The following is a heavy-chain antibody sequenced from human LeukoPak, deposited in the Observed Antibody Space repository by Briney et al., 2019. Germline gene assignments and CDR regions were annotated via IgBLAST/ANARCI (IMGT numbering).Heavy chain of an antibody. Sequence: SETLSLTCAVYGGSFSGYYWSWIRQPPGKGLEWIGEINHSGSTNYNPSLKSRVTISVDTSKNQFSLKLSSVTAADTAVYYCARSSKAYYDSSGYLYWGQGTLVTVSS. CDR1: GGSFSGYY. CDR3: ARSSKAYYDSSGYLY. J-gene: IGHJ4*02. D-gene: IGHD3-22*01. V-gene: IGHV4-34*01. CDR2: INHSGST.